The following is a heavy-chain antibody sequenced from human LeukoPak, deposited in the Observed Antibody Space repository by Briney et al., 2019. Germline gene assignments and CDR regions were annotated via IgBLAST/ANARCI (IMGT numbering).Heavy chain of an antibody. CDR3: ARVGPGGFWSGYYTVNDY. CDR2: INTNTGNP. V-gene: IGHV7-4-1*02. Sequence: ASVKVSCKASGYTFTSYAMNWVRQAPGQGLEWMGWINTNTGNPTYAQGFTGRFVFSLDTSASTAYLQISSLKAEDTAVYYCARVGPGGFWSGYYTVNDYWGQGTLVTVSS. CDR1: GYTFTSYA. D-gene: IGHD3-3*01. J-gene: IGHJ4*02.